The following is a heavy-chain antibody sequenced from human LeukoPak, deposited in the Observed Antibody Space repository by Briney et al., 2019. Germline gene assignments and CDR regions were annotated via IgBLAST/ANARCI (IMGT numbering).Heavy chain of an antibody. Sequence: ASVKVSCKASGYAFTSYDINWVRQATGQGLEWMGWMNPNSGNTGYAQKFQGRVTMTRNTSTSTAYMELSSLRSEDTAVYYCAREPSGDYYFDYWGQGTLVTVSS. D-gene: IGHD4-17*01. CDR2: MNPNSGNT. CDR1: GYAFTSYD. J-gene: IGHJ4*02. V-gene: IGHV1-8*01. CDR3: AREPSGDYYFDY.